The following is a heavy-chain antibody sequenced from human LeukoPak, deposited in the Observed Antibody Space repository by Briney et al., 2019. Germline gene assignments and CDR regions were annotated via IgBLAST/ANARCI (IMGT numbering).Heavy chain of an antibody. V-gene: IGHV3-7*01. Sequence: GGSLRLSCAASGLTFSSYWMSWVRQAPGKGLEWVATIKQDGSEKDFVDSVKGRFTISRDNAKNSLYLQMNSLRAEDTALYYCARVVDYCLYWGRGTLVTVSS. J-gene: IGHJ4*02. D-gene: IGHD2-15*01. CDR3: ARVVDYCLY. CDR2: IKQDGSEK. CDR1: GLTFSSYW.